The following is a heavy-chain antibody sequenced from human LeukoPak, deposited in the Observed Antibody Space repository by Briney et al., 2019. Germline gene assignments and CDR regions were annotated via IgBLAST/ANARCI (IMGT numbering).Heavy chain of an antibody. Sequence: QAGGSLRLSCAASGFTFSSYEMNWVRQAPGKGLEWVSYISSSGGTIYYADSVKGRFTISRDNAKNSLYLQMNSLRAEDTAVYYCASRFPFSLGNRNYYYGMDVWGRGTTVTVTS. V-gene: IGHV3-48*03. D-gene: IGHD1-14*01. CDR1: GFTFSSYE. CDR3: ASRFPFSLGNRNYYYGMDV. J-gene: IGHJ6*02. CDR2: ISSSGGTI.